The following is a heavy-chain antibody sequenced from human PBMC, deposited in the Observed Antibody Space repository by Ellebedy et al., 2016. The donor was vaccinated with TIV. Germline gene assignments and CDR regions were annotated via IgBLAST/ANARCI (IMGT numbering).Heavy chain of an antibody. CDR2: ISSSGSTI. CDR1: GSGFSFSDYY. Sequence: GGSLRLSCAASGSGFSFSDYYMSWIRQAPGKGLQWIAYISSSGSTIYYADSVKGRFTISRDNAKNSLSLQMNSLRADDTALYFCEREGYSFGGFDYWGLGSLVTVSS. CDR3: EREGYSFGGFDY. J-gene: IGHJ4*02. V-gene: IGHV3-11*01. D-gene: IGHD5-18*01.